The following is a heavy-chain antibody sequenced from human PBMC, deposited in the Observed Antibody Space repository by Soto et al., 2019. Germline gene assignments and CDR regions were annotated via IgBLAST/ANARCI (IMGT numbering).Heavy chain of an antibody. CDR1: GGSISSGDYY. J-gene: IGHJ3*02. Sequence: PSETLSLTCTVSGGSISSGDYYWSWIRQPPGKGLEWIGYIYYSGSTYYNPSLKSRVTVSVDTSKNQFSLKLSSVTAADTAVYYCASQVGYSGYDFGAFDIWGQGTMVTVSS. CDR2: IYYSGST. CDR3: ASQVGYSGYDFGAFDI. V-gene: IGHV4-30-4*01. D-gene: IGHD5-12*01.